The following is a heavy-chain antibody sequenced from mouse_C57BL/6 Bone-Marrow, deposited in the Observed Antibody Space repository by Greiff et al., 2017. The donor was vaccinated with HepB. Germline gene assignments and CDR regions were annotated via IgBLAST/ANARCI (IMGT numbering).Heavy chain of an antibody. V-gene: IGHV2-5*01. J-gene: IGHJ4*01. CDR2: IWRGGST. CDR1: GFSLTSYG. Sequence: VQLQQSGPGLVQPSQSLSITCTVSGFSLTSYGVHWVRQSPGKGLEWLGVIWRGGSTDYNAAFMSRLSITKDNSKSQVFFKMNSLQADDTAIYYCAKGGRLRRGAMDYWGQGTSVTVSS. D-gene: IGHD2-4*01. CDR3: AKGGRLRRGAMDY.